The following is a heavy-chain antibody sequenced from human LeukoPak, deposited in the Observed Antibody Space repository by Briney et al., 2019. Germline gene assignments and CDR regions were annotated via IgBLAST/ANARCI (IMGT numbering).Heavy chain of an antibody. CDR2: IISYNGNT. CDR1: GYTCTSYG. J-gene: IGHJ3*02. CDR3: ARDYGYSGYDTPHDAFDI. V-gene: IGHV1-18*01. D-gene: IGHD5-12*01. Sequence: VASVKVSCKASGYTCTSYGIIWVRQAPGQGLEWMRWIISYNGNTNYAQKLQGRVTMTTDTSTSTAYMELRSLRSDDTAVYYCARDYGYSGYDTPHDAFDIWGQGTMVTVSS.